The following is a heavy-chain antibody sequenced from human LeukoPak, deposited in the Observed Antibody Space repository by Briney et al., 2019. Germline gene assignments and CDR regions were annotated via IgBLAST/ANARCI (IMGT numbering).Heavy chain of an antibody. CDR1: GGSINNYY. Sequence: SETLSLTCTVSGGSINNYYWSWIRQPPGKGLEWIGYIYYSGSTIYNPSLKSRVTISVDTSKNQFSLKLSSVTAADTAVYYCARSSEGRYYYDSSGFSYYYYYMDVWGKGTTVTISS. CDR3: ARSSEGRYYYDSSGFSYYYYYMDV. J-gene: IGHJ6*03. CDR2: IYYSGST. D-gene: IGHD3-22*01. V-gene: IGHV4-59*01.